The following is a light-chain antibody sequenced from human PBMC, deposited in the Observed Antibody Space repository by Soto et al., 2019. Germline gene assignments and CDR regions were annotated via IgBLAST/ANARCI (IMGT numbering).Light chain of an antibody. J-gene: IGLJ3*02. CDR2: EVS. CDR3: SSYTSSSTPWV. CDR1: SSDVGGYNY. Sequence: QSALTQPASVSGSPGQSITISCTGTSSDVGGYNYVSWYQQHPGKAPKLMIYEVSYRPSGVSNRFSGSKSGNTASLTISGLQAEYEADYYCSSYTSSSTPWVFGGGTKLTVL. V-gene: IGLV2-14*01.